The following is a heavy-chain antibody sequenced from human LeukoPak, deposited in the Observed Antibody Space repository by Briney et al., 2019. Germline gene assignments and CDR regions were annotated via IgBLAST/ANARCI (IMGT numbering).Heavy chain of an antibody. CDR3: ARGDPLINAFDI. CDR2: IYYSGST. J-gene: IGHJ3*02. V-gene: IGHV4-59*01. CDR1: GGSISSYY. Sequence: PSETLSLTCTVSGGSISSYYWSWIRQPPGKGLEWIGYIYYSGSTNYNPSLKSRVTISVDTSKNQFSLKLSSVTAADTAVYYCARGDPLINAFDIWGQGTMVTVSS.